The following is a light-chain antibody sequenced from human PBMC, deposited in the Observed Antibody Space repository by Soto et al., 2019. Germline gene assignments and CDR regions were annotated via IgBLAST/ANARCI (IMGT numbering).Light chain of an antibody. Sequence: EIVLTQSPATLSLSPGERATLSCRASQSVSSYLAWYQQKPGQAPRLLIYDASNRATGIPARFSGSGSGTDLTLTISSREPEDFAVYYCQQRSNWPPGLTFGGGTKVEIK. V-gene: IGKV3-11*01. CDR1: QSVSSY. CDR3: QQRSNWPPGLT. J-gene: IGKJ4*01. CDR2: DAS.